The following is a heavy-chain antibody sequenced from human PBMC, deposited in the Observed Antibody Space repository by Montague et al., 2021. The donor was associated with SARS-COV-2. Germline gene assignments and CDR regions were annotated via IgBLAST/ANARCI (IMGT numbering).Heavy chain of an antibody. D-gene: IGHD3-3*01. CDR2: INHTGSA. CDR3: AGGQVTIAGVLVFIPEAGPLDV. CDR1: SGSFSDYY. V-gene: IGHV4-34*01. J-gene: IGHJ3*01. Sequence: SETLSLTCAVYSGSFSDYYWTWVRQPPGKGLEWIGEINHTGSASYNPSLKSRGTLSKYRSKNQFPLKLQPLTAADTAVYYCAGGQVTIAGVLVFIPEAGPLDVWGRGTLVTVSS.